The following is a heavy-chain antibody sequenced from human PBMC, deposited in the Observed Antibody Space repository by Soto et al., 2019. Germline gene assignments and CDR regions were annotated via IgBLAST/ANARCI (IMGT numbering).Heavy chain of an antibody. Sequence: LRLSCAASGFTFSSYWMSWVRQAPGKGLEWVANIKQDGSEKYYVDSVKGRFTISRDNAKNSLYLQMNSLRAEDTAVYYCASLRIAAAGTPYFQHWGQGTLVTVSS. V-gene: IGHV3-7*02. CDR2: IKQDGSEK. CDR3: ASLRIAAAGTPYFQH. CDR1: GFTFSSYW. J-gene: IGHJ1*01. D-gene: IGHD6-13*01.